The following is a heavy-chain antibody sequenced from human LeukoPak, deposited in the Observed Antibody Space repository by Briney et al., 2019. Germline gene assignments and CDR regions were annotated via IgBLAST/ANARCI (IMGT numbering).Heavy chain of an antibody. CDR3: AREQWLVLGPYYFDY. V-gene: IGHV4-4*07. CDR1: GGSISSYY. D-gene: IGHD6-19*01. J-gene: IGHJ4*02. Sequence: PSETLSLTCTVSGGSISSYYWSWIRQPAGKGLEWIGRIYTSGSTNYNPSLKSRVTMSVDTSKNQFPLKLSSVTAADTAVYYCAREQWLVLGPYYFDYWGQGTLVTVSS. CDR2: IYTSGST.